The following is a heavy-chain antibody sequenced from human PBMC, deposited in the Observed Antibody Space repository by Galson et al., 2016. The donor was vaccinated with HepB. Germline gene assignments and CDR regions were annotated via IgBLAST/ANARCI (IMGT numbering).Heavy chain of an antibody. Sequence: SLRLSCAASGFTFSSYPMSWVRQAPGKGPEWVSIIRDSGDITYYTDSGKGRFTISRDNSKNTLFLQMNSLRAEDTAVYYCAKGESVIGYYAMDVWGREPWSPSPQ. CDR1: GFTFSSYP. J-gene: IGHJ6*04. V-gene: IGHV3-23*01. CDR3: AKGESVIGYYAMDV. CDR2: IRDSGDIT. D-gene: IGHD3-16*02.